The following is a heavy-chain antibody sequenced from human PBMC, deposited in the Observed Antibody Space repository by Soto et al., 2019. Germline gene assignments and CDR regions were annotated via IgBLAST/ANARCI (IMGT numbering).Heavy chain of an antibody. J-gene: IGHJ4*02. Sequence: GGSLRLSCAAPGFTLRNYEMNWVRQAPGKGLEWISKISGSNNNIYYADSVRGRFTISRDNAKNSLYLQMNSLRAEDTAIYYCASEGLCGAVCYFLEYWGQGPQVTVSS. CDR1: GFTLRNYE. CDR3: ASEGLCGAVCYFLEY. D-gene: IGHD2-21*02. V-gene: IGHV3-48*03. CDR2: ISGSNNNI.